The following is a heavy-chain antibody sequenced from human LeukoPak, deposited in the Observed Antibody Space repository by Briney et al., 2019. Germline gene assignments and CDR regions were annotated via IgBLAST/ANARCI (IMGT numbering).Heavy chain of an antibody. V-gene: IGHV3-53*01. D-gene: IGHD3-22*01. CDR2: IYSGGST. CDR1: GFTVSSNY. Sequence: PGGSLRLSCAASGFTVSSNYMSWVRQAPGKGLEWVSVIYSGGSTYYADSVKGRFTISRDNSKNTLYLQMNSLRAEDTAVYYCAKEGSGYYGYFDYWGQGTLVTVSS. CDR3: AKEGSGYYGYFDY. J-gene: IGHJ4*02.